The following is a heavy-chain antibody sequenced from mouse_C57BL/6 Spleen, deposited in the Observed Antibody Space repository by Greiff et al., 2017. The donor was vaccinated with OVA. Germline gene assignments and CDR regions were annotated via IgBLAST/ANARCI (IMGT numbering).Heavy chain of an antibody. CDR2: INPNNGGT. CDR1: GYTFTDYY. J-gene: IGHJ2*01. CDR3: ARWGSYPYYFDY. V-gene: IGHV1-26*01. D-gene: IGHD1-1*02. Sequence: EVQLQQSGPELVKPGASVKISCKASGYTFTDYYMNWVKQSHGKSLEWIGDINPNNGGTSYNQKFKGKATLTVDKSSSTAYMELRSLTSEDSAVYYCARWGSYPYYFDYWGQGTTLTVSS.